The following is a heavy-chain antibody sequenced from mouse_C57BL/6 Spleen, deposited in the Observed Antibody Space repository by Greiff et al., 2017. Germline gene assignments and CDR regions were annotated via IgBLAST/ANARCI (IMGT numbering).Heavy chain of an antibody. D-gene: IGHD1-1*01. V-gene: IGHV1-82*01. J-gene: IGHJ4*01. CDR2: IYPGDGDT. Sequence: SGPELVKPGASVKISCKASGYAFSSSWMNWVKQRPGKGLEWIGRIYPGDGDTNYNGKFKGKATLTADKSSSTAYMQLSSLTSEDSAVYFCARGGLRFYAMDYWGQGTSVTVSS. CDR1: GYAFSSSW. CDR3: ARGGLRFYAMDY.